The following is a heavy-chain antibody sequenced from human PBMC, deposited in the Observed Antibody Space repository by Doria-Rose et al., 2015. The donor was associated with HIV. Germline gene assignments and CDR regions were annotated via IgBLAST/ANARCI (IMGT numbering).Heavy chain of an antibody. J-gene: IGHJ4*02. V-gene: IGHV3-21*01. CDR1: GFTFSSHR. CDR2: ISSTSAYI. CDR3: ATGVTLDY. Sequence: VQLVQPGGGLVRPGGSLRLSCATSGFTFSSHRINWVRQAPGMGLEWVSSISSTSAYINYADSVRGRCTISRDNARNSLYLQMDSLRAEDAAIYYCATGVTLDYWGQGTLVTVSS. D-gene: IGHD3-10*01.